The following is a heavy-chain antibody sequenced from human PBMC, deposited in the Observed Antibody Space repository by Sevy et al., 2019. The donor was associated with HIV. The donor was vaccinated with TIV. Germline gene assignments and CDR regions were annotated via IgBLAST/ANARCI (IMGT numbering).Heavy chain of an antibody. Sequence: GGSLRLSCAASRFTFSKYSMSWVRQPPGKGLEWVSTLCFGGGEINYLDSVKGRFTISRDNSKSSVYLQMNNLRPEDTAVYYCAREGCTKPHDYWGQGTLVTVSS. V-gene: IGHV3-23*01. CDR3: AREGCTKPHDY. J-gene: IGHJ4*02. CDR1: RFTFSKYS. CDR2: LCFGGGEI. D-gene: IGHD2-8*01.